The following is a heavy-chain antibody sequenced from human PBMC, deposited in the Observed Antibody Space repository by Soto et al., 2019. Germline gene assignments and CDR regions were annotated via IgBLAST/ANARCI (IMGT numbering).Heavy chain of an antibody. CDR3: ATRDPGHY. CDR1: GYTFTTYD. J-gene: IGHJ4*02. Sequence: ASVNVSCKASGYTFTTYDIHWVRQAPGQGLEWMGIISPDGGRTSYAQKFQGRVTMTRDTSTSTAYMELSSLRSEDTAVYYCATRDPGHYWGQGTLVTVSS. V-gene: IGHV1-46*01. CDR2: ISPDGGRT.